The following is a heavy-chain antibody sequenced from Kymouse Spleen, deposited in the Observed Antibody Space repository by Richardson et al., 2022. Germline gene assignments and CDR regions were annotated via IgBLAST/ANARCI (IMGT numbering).Heavy chain of an antibody. D-gene: IGHD6-13*01. CDR1: GFTFSSYG. CDR3: ASYSSSYYGMDV. CDR2: IWYDGSNK. Sequence: QVQLVESGGGVVQPGRSLRLSCAASGFTFSSYGMHWVRQAPGKGLEWVAVIWYDGSNKYYADSVKGRFTISRDNSKNTLYLQMNSLRAEDTAVYYCASYSSSYYGMDVWGQGTTVTVSS. V-gene: IGHV3-33*01. J-gene: IGHJ6*02.